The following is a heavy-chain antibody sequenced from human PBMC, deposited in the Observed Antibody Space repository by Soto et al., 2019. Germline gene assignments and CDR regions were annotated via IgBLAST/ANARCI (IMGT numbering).Heavy chain of an antibody. D-gene: IGHD3-10*01. CDR2: IYYSGST. Sequence: PSETLSLTCTVSGGSISSYYWSWIRQPPGKGLEWIGYIYYSGSTNYNPSLKSRVTISVDTSKNQFSLKLSSVTAADTAVYYCAALRRITMVRGVTGYYSGMDVWGQGTTVTVSS. V-gene: IGHV4-59*12. CDR3: AALRRITMVRGVTGYYSGMDV. J-gene: IGHJ6*02. CDR1: GGSISSYY.